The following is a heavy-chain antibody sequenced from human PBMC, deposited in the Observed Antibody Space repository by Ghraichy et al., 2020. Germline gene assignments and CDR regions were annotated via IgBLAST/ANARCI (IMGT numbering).Heavy chain of an antibody. V-gene: IGHV4-34*01. CDR1: GGSFSGYY. CDR2: INHSGST. CDR3: ARGGIVVVPAAITSSKARSWFDP. D-gene: IGHD2-2*02. J-gene: IGHJ5*02. Sequence: SETLSLTCAVYGGSFSGYYWSWIRQPPGKGLEWIGEINHSGSTNYNPSLKSRVTISVDTSKNQFSLKLSSVTAADTAVYYCARGGIVVVPAAITSSKARSWFDPWGQGTLVTVSS.